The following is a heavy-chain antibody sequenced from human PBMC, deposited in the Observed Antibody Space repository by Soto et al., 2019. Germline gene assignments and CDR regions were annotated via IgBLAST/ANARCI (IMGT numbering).Heavy chain of an antibody. CDR3: ARKPWAVALFDY. D-gene: IGHD3-16*01. V-gene: IGHV4-59*08. Sequence: PSETLSLTCTVSGGSISSDYWSWIRQPPGKGLEWIGFVYYTGSTNYNPSLKSRVTISVDTSKNQFSLKLSSVTAADTAIYYCARKPWAVALFDYWGQGTLVTVSS. CDR2: VYYTGST. CDR1: GGSISSDY. J-gene: IGHJ4*02.